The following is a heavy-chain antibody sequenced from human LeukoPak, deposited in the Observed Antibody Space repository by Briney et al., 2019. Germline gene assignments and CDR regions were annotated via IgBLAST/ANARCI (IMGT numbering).Heavy chain of an antibody. J-gene: IGHJ4*02. D-gene: IGHD4-17*01. CDR2: IRGKGYDGTI. CDR1: GFIFGDYG. CDR3: TRGYGDPQQDDY. Sequence: QPGGSLRLSCTTSGFIFGDYGMSWVRQAPGKGLEWVGFIRGKGYDGTIEYAASVKGRFTISRDDSESIAYLQMNSLKTEDTAVYYCTRGYGDPQQDDYWGQGTLVTVSS. V-gene: IGHV3-49*04.